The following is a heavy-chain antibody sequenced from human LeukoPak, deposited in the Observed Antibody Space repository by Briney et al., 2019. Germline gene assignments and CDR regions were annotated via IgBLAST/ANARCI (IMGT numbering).Heavy chain of an antibody. CDR3: ARDHHYDSSGRGFDY. CDR1: GFTVSSNY. V-gene: IGHV3-66*01. D-gene: IGHD3-22*01. Sequence: GGSLGLSCAASGFTVSSNYMSWVRQAPGKGLEWVSVMYSGGSTYYADSVKGRFIISRDNSKNTLYLQMNSLRAEDTAVYYCARDHHYDSSGRGFDYWGQGTLVTVSS. CDR2: MYSGGST. J-gene: IGHJ4*02.